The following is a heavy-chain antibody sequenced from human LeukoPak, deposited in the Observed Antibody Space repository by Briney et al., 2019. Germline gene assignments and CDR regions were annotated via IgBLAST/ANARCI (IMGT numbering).Heavy chain of an antibody. D-gene: IGHD3-22*01. J-gene: IGHJ4*02. CDR2: IGGSGEDT. CDR1: GFTFDNYA. Sequence: GGSLRLSCAASGFTFDNYAMSWVRQTPGKGLEWVSAIGGSGEDTSYADSVKGRFTISRDNSKNTLYLQMNSLRAEDTAVYYCAKGSYYYDSSGYHYYFDYWGQGTLVTVSS. V-gene: IGHV3-23*01. CDR3: AKGSYYYDSSGYHYYFDY.